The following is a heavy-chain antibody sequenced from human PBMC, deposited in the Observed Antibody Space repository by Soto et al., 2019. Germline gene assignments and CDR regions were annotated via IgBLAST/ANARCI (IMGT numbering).Heavy chain of an antibody. D-gene: IGHD5-12*01. V-gene: IGHV4-59*01. CDR2: IYYSGST. J-gene: IGHJ3*02. CDR3: ARVMGGYDSLHAFDI. CDR1: GGSISRYY. Sequence: LSFTCTVSGGSISRYYWCWIRQPPGKGLEWIGYIYYSGSTNYNPSLKSRVTISVDTSKNQFSLKLSSVTAADTAVYYCARVMGGYDSLHAFDIWGQGTMVTVSS.